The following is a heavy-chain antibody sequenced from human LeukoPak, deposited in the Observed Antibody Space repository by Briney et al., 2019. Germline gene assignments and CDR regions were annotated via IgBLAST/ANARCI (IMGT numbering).Heavy chain of an antibody. D-gene: IGHD6-19*01. V-gene: IGHV3-48*03. CDR2: ISSSGDTR. CDR1: GFMFSGYE. Sequence: EGSLRLSCSASGFMFSGYEMNWVRQAPGKGLEWFSYISSSGDTRFYADSVQGRFTISRDNAKNSLYLQMNSLRAEDTAIYYCARDYSGWSLGYWGQGTLVTVSS. J-gene: IGHJ4*02. CDR3: ARDYSGWSLGY.